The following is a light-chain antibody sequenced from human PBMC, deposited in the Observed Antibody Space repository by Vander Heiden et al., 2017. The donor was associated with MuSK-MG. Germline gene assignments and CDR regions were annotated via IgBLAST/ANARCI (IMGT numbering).Light chain of an antibody. J-gene: IGLJ2*01. CDR3: ESWDASLNVV. V-gene: IGLV1-44*01. Sequence: QSVLTPPPSASGTPGQRVTISCSGSSSNIGSNTVNWYQQLPGTAPKLLIYGNNQRPSGVPDRFSSSKSGTSASLAISGLQSEDEADYYCESWDASLNVVFGGGTKLTVL. CDR2: GNN. CDR1: SSNIGSNT.